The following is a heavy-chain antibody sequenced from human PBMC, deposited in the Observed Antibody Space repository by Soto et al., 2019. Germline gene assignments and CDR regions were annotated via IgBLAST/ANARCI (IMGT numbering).Heavy chain of an antibody. J-gene: IGHJ6*02. V-gene: IGHV5-51*01. CDR3: ARLSGCSSISCYTHMDV. CDR1: GYSFTSYW. Sequence: GESLKISCKGSGYSFTSYWIGWVRQMPGKGLEWMGIIYPGDSDTRYSPSFQGQVTISADKSISTAYLQWSSLKASDTAMYYCARLSGCSSISCYTHMDVWGQGTTVTVSS. D-gene: IGHD2-2*02. CDR2: IYPGDSDT.